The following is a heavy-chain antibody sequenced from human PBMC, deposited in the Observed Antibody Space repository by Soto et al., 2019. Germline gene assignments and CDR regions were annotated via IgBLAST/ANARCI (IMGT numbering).Heavy chain of an antibody. CDR2: IIPIFGTA. CDR1: GGTFSSYA. D-gene: IGHD3-22*01. V-gene: IGHV1-69*13. Sequence: SVKVSCKASGGTFSSYAISWVRQAPGQGLEWMGGIIPIFGTANYAQKFQGRVTITADESTSTAYMELSSLRSEDTAVYYCARGRTYYYDSSGYYAFDYWGQGTLVTVSS. J-gene: IGHJ4*02. CDR3: ARGRTYYYDSSGYYAFDY.